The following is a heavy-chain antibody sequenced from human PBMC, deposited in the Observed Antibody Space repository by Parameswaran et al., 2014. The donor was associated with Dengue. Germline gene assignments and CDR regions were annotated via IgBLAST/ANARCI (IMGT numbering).Heavy chain of an antibody. J-gene: IGHJ4*02. CDR2: ISGSGGST. Sequence: ESLKISCAASGFTFSSYAMSWVRQAPGKGLEWVSAISGSGGSTYYADSVKGRFTISRDNSKNTLYLQMNSLRAEDTAVYYCAKAGFMPDYWGQGTLVTVSS. V-gene: IGHV3-23*01. CDR3: AKAGFMPDY. CDR1: GFTFSSYA. D-gene: IGHD2-2*01.